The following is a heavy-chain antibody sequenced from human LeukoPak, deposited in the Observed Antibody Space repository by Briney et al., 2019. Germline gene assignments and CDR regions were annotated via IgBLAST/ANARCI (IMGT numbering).Heavy chain of an antibody. CDR2: INPNSGGT. CDR1: GYTFTSYG. D-gene: IGHD3-10*01. CDR3: ARIWFGELSLRY. J-gene: IGHJ4*02. Sequence: ASVKVSCKASGYTFTSYGISWVRQAPGQGLEWMGWINPNSGGTNYAQKFQGRVTMTRDTSISTAYMELSRLRSDDTAVYYCARIWFGELSLRYWGQGTLVTVSS. V-gene: IGHV1-2*02.